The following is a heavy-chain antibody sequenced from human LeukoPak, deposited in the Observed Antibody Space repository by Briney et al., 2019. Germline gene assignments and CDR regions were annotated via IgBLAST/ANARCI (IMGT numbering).Heavy chain of an antibody. V-gene: IGHV3-43*02. CDR1: GFTFDNYA. J-gene: IGHJ1*01. CDR3: ARDSQEFFQH. Sequence: GGSLRLSCAASGFTFDNYAIHWVRQAPGKGLEWVSLISGDGGSTYYADSMKGRYTISRDNSKHSLYLQMNSLRTEDTALYYCARDSQEFFQHWGQGTLVTVTS. CDR2: ISGDGGST.